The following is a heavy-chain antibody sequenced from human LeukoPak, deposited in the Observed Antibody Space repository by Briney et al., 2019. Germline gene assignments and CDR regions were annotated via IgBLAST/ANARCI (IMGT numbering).Heavy chain of an antibody. CDR2: INHSGST. Sequence: PSETLSLTCAVYGGSFSGYYWSWIRQPPGKGLEWIGEINHSGSTNYNPSLKSRVTISVDTSKNQFSLKLSSVTAADTAVYYCARDLLGSSSQSDAFDVWGQGTVVTVSS. D-gene: IGHD6-13*01. V-gene: IGHV4-34*01. CDR3: ARDLLGSSSQSDAFDV. CDR1: GGSFSGYY. J-gene: IGHJ3*01.